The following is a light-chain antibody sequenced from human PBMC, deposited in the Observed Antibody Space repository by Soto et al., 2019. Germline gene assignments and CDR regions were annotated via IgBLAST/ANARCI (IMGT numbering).Light chain of an antibody. J-gene: IGLJ1*01. V-gene: IGLV2-11*01. CDR1: SIDVGGYNY. Sequence: QSALTQPRSVSGSPGQSVTISCTGTSIDVGGYNYVSWYQQHPGKAPKLMIYDVSKRPSGVPDRFSGSKSGNTASLTISGLQAEDEADYYCCSYAGSSDVFGTGTKLTVL. CDR2: DVS. CDR3: CSYAGSSDV.